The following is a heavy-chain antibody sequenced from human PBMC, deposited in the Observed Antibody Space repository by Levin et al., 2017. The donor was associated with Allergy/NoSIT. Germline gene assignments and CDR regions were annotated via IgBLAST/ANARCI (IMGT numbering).Heavy chain of an antibody. V-gene: IGHV3-30-3*01. CDR2: ISYDGSNK. J-gene: IGHJ5*02. CDR1: GFTFSSYA. CDR3: ARDFSIAAAGTWFDP. D-gene: IGHD6-13*01. Sequence: GESLKISCAASGFTFSSYAMHWVRQAPGKGLEWVAVISYDGSNKYYADSVKGRFTISRDNSKNTLYLQMNSLRAEDTAVYYCARDFSIAAAGTWFDPWGQGTLVTVSS.